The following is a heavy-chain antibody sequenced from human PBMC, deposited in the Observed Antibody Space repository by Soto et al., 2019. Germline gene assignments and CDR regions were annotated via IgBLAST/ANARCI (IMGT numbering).Heavy chain of an antibody. CDR1: GGSISSSSYS. CDR3: ARLYSSSCYFDY. CDR2: IHYTGST. D-gene: IGHD6-6*01. V-gene: IGHV4-39*01. Sequence: SETLSLTCIVSGGSISSSSYSWGWIRQPPGEGLEWIGSIHYTGSTYYKASHKSRVTTSVDTSKNQFSLKLSSVTAADTAVYYCARLYSSSCYFDYWGQGTLVTVSS. J-gene: IGHJ4*02.